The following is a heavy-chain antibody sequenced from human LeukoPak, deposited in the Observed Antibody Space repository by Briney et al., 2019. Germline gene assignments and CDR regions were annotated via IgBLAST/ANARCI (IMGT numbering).Heavy chain of an antibody. CDR3: ARDGDGYNSPFDY. D-gene: IGHD5-24*01. J-gene: IGHJ4*02. Sequence: GGPLRLSCAASGFTINTYLMSWVRQTPGKGLEWVANIKQDGREKYYVDPVKGRFTISRDNAKNSLYLQMNSLRAEDTAVYFCARDGDGYNSPFDYWGQGTLVTVSS. CDR1: GFTINTYL. V-gene: IGHV3-7*01. CDR2: IKQDGREK.